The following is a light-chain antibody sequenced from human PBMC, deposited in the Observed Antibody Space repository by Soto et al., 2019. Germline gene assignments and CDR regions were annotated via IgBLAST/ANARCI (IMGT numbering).Light chain of an antibody. J-gene: IGLJ2*01. CDR2: DVS. CDR3: SSYSSSSTLV. CDR1: SSDVGGYNY. Sequence: QSALTLPASVSGSPGQSITISCTGTSSDVGGYNYVSWYQQHPGKAPKLMFYDVSNRPSGVSNRFSGSKSGNTASLTIPGLQAEDEADYYCSSYSSSSTLVFGGGTKVTVL. V-gene: IGLV2-14*01.